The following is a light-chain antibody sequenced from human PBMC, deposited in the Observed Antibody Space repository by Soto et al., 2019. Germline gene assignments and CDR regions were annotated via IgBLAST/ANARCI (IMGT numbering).Light chain of an antibody. J-gene: IGLJ2*01. Sequence: QSALTQPPSASGSPGQSVTLSCTGTSSDVGGYNYVSWYQQHPGKAPTLMIYEVSKRPSGVPDRFSGSKSGNTASLTVSGLQAEDEADYYCSSYAGSNNFVVFGGGTKLTVL. V-gene: IGLV2-8*01. CDR2: EVS. CDR1: SSDVGGYNY. CDR3: SSYAGSNNFVV.